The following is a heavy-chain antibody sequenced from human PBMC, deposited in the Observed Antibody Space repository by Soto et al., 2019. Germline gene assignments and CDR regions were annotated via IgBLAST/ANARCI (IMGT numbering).Heavy chain of an antibody. CDR2: IKSKTDGGTT. J-gene: IGHJ4*02. CDR1: GFTFSNAW. Sequence: EVQLVESGGGLVKPGGSLRLSCAASGFTFSNAWMSWVRQAPGKGLEWVGRIKSKTDGGTTDYAAPVKGRFTISRDDSKNTRYLQMNSLKTEDTAVYYCTTRYCSSTSCLDYWGQGTLVTVSS. V-gene: IGHV3-15*01. D-gene: IGHD2-2*01. CDR3: TTRYCSSTSCLDY.